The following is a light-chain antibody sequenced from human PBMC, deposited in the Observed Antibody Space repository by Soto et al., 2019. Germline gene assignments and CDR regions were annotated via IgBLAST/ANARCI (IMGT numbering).Light chain of an antibody. J-gene: IGKJ1*01. CDR2: DAS. CDR1: QSITTW. Sequence: DIQMTQSPSTLSASVGDRVAITCRASQSITTWLAWYQQKPGEAPTLLISDASNLQSGVPSRFSGSGSGTDFTLTISSLQPDDISTYYCHQYDSYPWTFGQGTKVEI. CDR3: HQYDSYPWT. V-gene: IGKV1-5*01.